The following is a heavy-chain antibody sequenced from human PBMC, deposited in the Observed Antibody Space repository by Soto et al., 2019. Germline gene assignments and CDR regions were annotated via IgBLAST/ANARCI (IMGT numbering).Heavy chain of an antibody. J-gene: IGHJ5*02. CDR2: IIPIFGTA. D-gene: IGHD2-2*01. CDR3: ARENRRGYCSSTSCYGGSSFDP. Sequence: QVQLVQSGAEVKKPGSSVKVSCKASGGTFSSYAISWVRQAPGQGLEWMGGIIPIFGTANYAQKFQGRVTITADESTSTADMELSSLRSEDTAVYYCARENRRGYCSSTSCYGGSSFDPWGQGTLVTVSS. CDR1: GGTFSSYA. V-gene: IGHV1-69*01.